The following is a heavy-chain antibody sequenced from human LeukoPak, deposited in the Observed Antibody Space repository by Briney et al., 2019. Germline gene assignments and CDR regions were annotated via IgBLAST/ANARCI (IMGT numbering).Heavy chain of an antibody. CDR2: LSAYNGNT. Sequence: ASVKVSCKASGYTFTSYGISWLRQAPGQGLEWMGWLSAYNGNTNYAQKLQGRVTMTTDTSTSTAYMELRSLRSDDTAVYYCARTPYYYDSSGWYYFDYWGQGTLVTVSS. D-gene: IGHD3-22*01. V-gene: IGHV1-18*01. CDR3: ARTPYYYDSSGWYYFDY. CDR1: GYTFTSYG. J-gene: IGHJ4*02.